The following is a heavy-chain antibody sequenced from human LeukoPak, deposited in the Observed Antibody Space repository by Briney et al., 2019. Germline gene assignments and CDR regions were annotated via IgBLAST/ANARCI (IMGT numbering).Heavy chain of an antibody. D-gene: IGHD1-26*01. CDR2: ILTSGTT. CDR3: ARLRVSGSYLYYFDY. CDR1: NGSISSYH. Sequence: SETLSLTCTVSNGSISSYHWSWVRQLPGKGLEWIGYILTSGTTSYNPSLKSRLTISVDTSKNQFTLKLSSVTAADTAVYYCARLRVSGSYLYYFDYWGQGTLVTVSS. V-gene: IGHV4-4*09. J-gene: IGHJ4*02.